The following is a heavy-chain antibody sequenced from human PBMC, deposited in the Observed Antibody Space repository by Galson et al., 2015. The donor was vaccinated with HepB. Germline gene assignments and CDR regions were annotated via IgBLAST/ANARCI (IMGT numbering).Heavy chain of an antibody. Sequence: SLRLSCAASTFIFSTYSMNWVRQAPGKGLEWVSYISSGTTTIYYADSVKGRFTISRDNAKMSLYLQMNGLRPEDTAVYYCVFLRGNDLKPLDYWGQGTLVTVSS. D-gene: IGHD4-23*01. J-gene: IGHJ4*02. CDR2: ISSGTTTI. CDR3: VFLRGNDLKPLDY. V-gene: IGHV3-48*04. CDR1: TFIFSTYS.